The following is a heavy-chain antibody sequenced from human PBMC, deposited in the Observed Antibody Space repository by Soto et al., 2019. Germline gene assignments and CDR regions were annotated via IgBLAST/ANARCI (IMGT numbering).Heavy chain of an antibody. Sequence: RGESLKISCKGSGYSFTSYWIGWVRQMPGKGLEWMGIIYPGDSDTRYSPSFQGQVTISADKSISTAYLQWSSLKASDTAMYYCARPISRGSSPLWNAFDIWGQGTMVTVSS. CDR3: ARPISRGSSPLWNAFDI. CDR2: IYPGDSDT. D-gene: IGHD2-15*01. CDR1: GYSFTSYW. J-gene: IGHJ3*02. V-gene: IGHV5-51*01.